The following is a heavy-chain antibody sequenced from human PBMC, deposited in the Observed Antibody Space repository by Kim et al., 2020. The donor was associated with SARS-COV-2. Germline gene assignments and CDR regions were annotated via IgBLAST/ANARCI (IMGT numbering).Heavy chain of an antibody. J-gene: IGHJ4*02. CDR3: ARAPNDFGSGYPYYFDY. D-gene: IGHD3-3*01. V-gene: IGHV4-61*01. CDR1: GGFVSSGSYF. CDR2: IYYSGST. Sequence: SETLSLTCTVSGGFVSSGSYFWGWIRQPPGKGLEWIGYIYYSGSTNYNPSLKSRVTMSLDTSENQFSLKVRSVTAADTAVYYCARAPNDFGSGYPYYFDYWGQGTLVTVSS.